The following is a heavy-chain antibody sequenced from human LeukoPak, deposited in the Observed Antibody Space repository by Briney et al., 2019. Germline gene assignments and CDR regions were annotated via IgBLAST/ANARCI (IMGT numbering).Heavy chain of an antibody. D-gene: IGHD1-14*01. V-gene: IGHV1-24*01. CDR2: FDPEDGET. CDR1: GYTLTELS. Sequence: GASVKVSCKVSGYTLTELSMHWVRQAPGKGLEWMGGFDPEDGETIYAQKFQGRVTMTEDTSTDTAYMELSSLRSEDTAVYYCATDLGYNWNHKNRGMDVWGQGTTVTVSS. CDR3: ATDLGYNWNHKNRGMDV. J-gene: IGHJ6*02.